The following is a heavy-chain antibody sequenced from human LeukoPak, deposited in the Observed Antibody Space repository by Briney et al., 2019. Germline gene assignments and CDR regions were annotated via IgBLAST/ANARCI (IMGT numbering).Heavy chain of an antibody. CDR3: ARGIRPAYYDSSGYYYK. Sequence: ASVKVSCKASGYTFTSYYMHWVRQAPGQGLEWVGIINPSGGSTSYAQKFQGRVTMTRDTSTSTVYMELSSLRSEDTAVYYCARGIRPAYYDSSGYYYKWGQGTLVTVSS. D-gene: IGHD3-22*01. J-gene: IGHJ4*02. CDR1: GYTFTSYY. V-gene: IGHV1-46*03. CDR2: INPSGGST.